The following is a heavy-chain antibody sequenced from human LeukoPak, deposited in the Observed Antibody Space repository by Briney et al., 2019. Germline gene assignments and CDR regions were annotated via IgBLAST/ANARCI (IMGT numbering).Heavy chain of an antibody. CDR1: SGSFSTYY. CDR2: INHSGST. Sequence: SETLSLTCAVYSGSFSTYYWNWIRQPPGKGLEWIGEINHSGSTNYNPSLKSRVTISVDTPKNQFSLKLSSVTAADTAVYYCARERDLLYYYYMDVWGKGTTVTVSS. CDR3: ARERDLLYYYYMDV. J-gene: IGHJ6*03. V-gene: IGHV4-34*01. D-gene: IGHD1-26*01.